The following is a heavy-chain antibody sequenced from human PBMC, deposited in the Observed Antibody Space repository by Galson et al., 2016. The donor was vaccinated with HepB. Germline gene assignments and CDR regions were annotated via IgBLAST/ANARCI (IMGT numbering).Heavy chain of an antibody. CDR3: AREGIYYYASTVYSPFDY. Sequence: SVKVSCKASGYTFTDYYMHWVRQAPGQGLEWMGWINPNTGGTNYAQKFQGRVTMTRDTSISTAYMELSRLRSDDTAVYYCAREGIYYYASTVYSPFDYWGQGTLFTVSS. CDR1: GYTFTDYY. CDR2: INPNTGGT. J-gene: IGHJ4*02. V-gene: IGHV1-2*02. D-gene: IGHD3-22*01.